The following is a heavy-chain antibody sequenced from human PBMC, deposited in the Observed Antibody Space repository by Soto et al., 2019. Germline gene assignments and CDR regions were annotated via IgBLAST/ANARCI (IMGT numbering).Heavy chain of an antibody. Sequence: ESGGGVVQPGRSLRLSCTASGFTFSNFGMHWVRQAPGKGLEWVALMSYDGNIIYYADSVKGRFTISRDNSNNTLYLQMNNLRREDSGVYYCAKGGFIVVEPAATFRCDPWGQGTLVTVSS. D-gene: IGHD2-2*01. V-gene: IGHV3-30*18. CDR2: MSYDGNII. CDR1: GFTFSNFG. CDR3: AKGGFIVVEPAATFRCDP. J-gene: IGHJ5*02.